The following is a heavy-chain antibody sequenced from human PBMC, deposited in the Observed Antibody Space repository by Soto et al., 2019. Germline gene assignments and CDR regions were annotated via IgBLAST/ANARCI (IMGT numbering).Heavy chain of an antibody. CDR2: FSSSGNAI. J-gene: IGHJ4*02. D-gene: IGHD3-10*01. CDR1: GFTFSNYY. Sequence: QVQLVESGGGLVEPGRSLSLSCAASGFTFSNYYMTWIRQAPGKGLEWVSYFSSSGNAIYYAGSVKGRFTISRDNAKNRLYLPMNRPRSGDTAVSSGARGWYDNSGSYFRVFYWGRGTVVAVAS. V-gene: IGHV3-11*01. CDR3: ARGWYDNSGSYFRVFY.